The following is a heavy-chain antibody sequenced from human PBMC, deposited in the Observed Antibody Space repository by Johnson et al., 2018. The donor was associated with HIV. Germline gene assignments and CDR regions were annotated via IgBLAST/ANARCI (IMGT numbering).Heavy chain of an antibody. CDR2: IAYDLSNE. J-gene: IGHJ3*02. CDR1: GFTFSDYA. Sequence: VQLVESGGGVVQPGGSLRLSCVASGFTFSDYAMHWVRQAPGKGLEWVAVIAYDLSNEFYADSVKGRFTISRDNSRNALYLQMNSLRVEDTAVYYCARDESGYDEGFDAFDIWDQGTMVTVSS. D-gene: IGHD5-12*01. CDR3: ARDESGYDEGFDAFDI. V-gene: IGHV3-30*04.